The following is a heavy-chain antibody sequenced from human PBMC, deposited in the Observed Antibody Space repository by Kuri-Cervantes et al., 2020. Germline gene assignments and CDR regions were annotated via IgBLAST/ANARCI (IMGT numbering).Heavy chain of an antibody. V-gene: IGHV4-30-2*01. CDR2: IYHSGST. CDR1: GGSISSGGYS. CDR3: ARDSADLYYFDY. Sequence: LRLSCAVSGGSISSGGYSWSWIRQPPGKGLEWIGYIYHSGSTYYNPSLKSRVTISVDRSKNQFSLKLSSVTAADTAVYYCARDSADLYYFDYWGQGTLVTVSS. J-gene: IGHJ4*02.